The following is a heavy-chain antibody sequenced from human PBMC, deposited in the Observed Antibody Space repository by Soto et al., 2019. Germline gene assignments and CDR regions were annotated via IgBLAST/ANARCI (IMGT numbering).Heavy chain of an antibody. CDR2: IYYSGST. J-gene: IGHJ5*02. V-gene: IGHV4-59*01. Sequence: PSETLSLTCTVSGGSISSYYWSWIRQPPGKGLEWIGYIYYSGSTNYNPSLKSRVTISVDTSKNQFSLKLSSVTAADTAVYYCARDGTNYDFWSGPGYYNNWFDPCGQGTLVTVSS. CDR3: ARDGTNYDFWSGPGYYNNWFDP. D-gene: IGHD3-3*01. CDR1: GGSISSYY.